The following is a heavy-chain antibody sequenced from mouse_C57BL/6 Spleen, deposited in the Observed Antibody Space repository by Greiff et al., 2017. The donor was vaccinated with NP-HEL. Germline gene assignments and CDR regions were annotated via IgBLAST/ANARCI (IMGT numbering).Heavy chain of an antibody. V-gene: IGHV5-6*01. D-gene: IGHD1-1*01. Sequence: EVQLQQSGGDLVKPGGSLKLSCAASGFTFSSYGMSWVRQTPDKRLEWVATISSGGSYTYYPDSVKGRFTISRDNAKNTLYLQMSSLKSEDTAMYYCAREENGSSFSYWYFDVWGTGTTVTVSS. CDR3: AREENGSSFSYWYFDV. J-gene: IGHJ1*03. CDR1: GFTFSSYG. CDR2: ISSGGSYT.